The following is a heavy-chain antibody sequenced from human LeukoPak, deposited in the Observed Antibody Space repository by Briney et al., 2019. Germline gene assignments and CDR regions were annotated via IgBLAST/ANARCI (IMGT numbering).Heavy chain of an antibody. Sequence: PGGPLRLSCAASGFTFRTFAMDWVRQAPGKGLEWVAAIWFDGTEGPDKNYADSVRGRFLISRDDSKNTLFLQMNNLRAEDTAVYYCAKEDGSGWRYFDNWGQGTLVTVSS. D-gene: IGHD6-19*01. CDR2: IWFDGTEGPDK. J-gene: IGHJ4*02. V-gene: IGHV3-33*06. CDR1: GFTFRTFA. CDR3: AKEDGSGWRYFDN.